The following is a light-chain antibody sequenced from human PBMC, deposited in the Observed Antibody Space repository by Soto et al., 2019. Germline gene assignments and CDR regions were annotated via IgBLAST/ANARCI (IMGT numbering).Light chain of an antibody. V-gene: IGLV2-14*01. J-gene: IGLJ2*01. Sequence: QSALTQPASVSGSPGQSITISCTGSSSDVGDYDFVSWYQQHPGKAPKLIIYEVSDRPSGVSNRFSGSKSGNTASLTISGLQAEDDGHYYCSSFTSTSTLVVFGGGTQLTVL. CDR3: SSFTSTSTLVV. CDR2: EVS. CDR1: SSDVGDYDF.